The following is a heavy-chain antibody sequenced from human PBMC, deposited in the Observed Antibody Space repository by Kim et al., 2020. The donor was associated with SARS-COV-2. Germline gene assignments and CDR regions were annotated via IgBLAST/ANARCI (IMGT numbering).Heavy chain of an antibody. CDR3: ARDSGYDSSGDFPSVY. V-gene: IGHV3-30-3*01. Sequence: GGSLRLSCVASGFTFSSHAMHWVRQAPGKGLEWVSVISYLGGNEYYADSVKGRFTISRDNSKNTLYLQMASLRPGDTAVYYCARDSGYDSSGDFPSVYWG. CDR1: GFTFSSHA. D-gene: IGHD3-22*01. J-gene: IGHJ4*01. CDR2: ISYLGGNE.